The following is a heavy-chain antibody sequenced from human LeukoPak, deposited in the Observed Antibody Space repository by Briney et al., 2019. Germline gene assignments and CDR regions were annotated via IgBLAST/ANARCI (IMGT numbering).Heavy chain of an antibody. V-gene: IGHV4-4*07. CDR3: ARDPGYYGSGTRGAFDI. J-gene: IGHJ3*02. CDR2: IYISGST. Sequence: SETLSLTCTVSGGSISSYYWSWIRQPARKGLEWVWRIYISGSTNYNHSFKRRVTMTVATSTTKFSLTLSPVTAAAAAVDYCARDPGYYGSGTRGAFDIWGQETMVAVSS. D-gene: IGHD3-10*01. CDR1: GGSISSYY.